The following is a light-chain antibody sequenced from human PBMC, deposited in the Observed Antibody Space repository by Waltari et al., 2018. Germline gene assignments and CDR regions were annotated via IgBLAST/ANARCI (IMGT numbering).Light chain of an antibody. CDR1: QSVSSY. CDR3: HQRSNWPIT. J-gene: IGKJ5*01. CDR2: DAS. Sequence: DIVLTQFPANLSLSPGERATLSCRASQSVSSYLVWYQQKPGQTPRLVIYDASTRAPGIPARFSGSGSGTDFTLTISSLDPEDFAVYYCHQRSNWPITFGQGTRLEIK. V-gene: IGKV3-11*01.